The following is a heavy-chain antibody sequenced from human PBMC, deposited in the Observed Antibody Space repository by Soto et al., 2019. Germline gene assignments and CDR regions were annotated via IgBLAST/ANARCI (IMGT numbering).Heavy chain of an antibody. D-gene: IGHD2-2*01. Sequence: GESLKIFCKGSGYSFTSYWIGWVRQVPGKGLGWVGIIYSVHTDTGDSTPFQGQVTSSADKSISNAYLQWNSQKASETAMYYCARRGDIVVVPAASGRYSSGSDYGMDVWGQGTTVTVSS. J-gene: IGHJ6*01. V-gene: IGHV5-51*01. CDR2: IYSVHTDT. CDR1: GYSFTSYW. CDR3: ARRGDIVVVPAASGRYSSGSDYGMDV.